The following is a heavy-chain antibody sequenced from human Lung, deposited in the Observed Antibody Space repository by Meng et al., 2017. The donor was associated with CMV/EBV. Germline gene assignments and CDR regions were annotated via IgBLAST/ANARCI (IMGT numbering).Heavy chain of an antibody. CDR3: AKDDKPTKYIVVVPAAGDY. J-gene: IGHJ4*02. CDR2: ISGSGGST. D-gene: IGHD2-2*01. V-gene: IGHV3-23*01. Sequence: GGSLRLXCAASGFTFSSYAMSWVRQAPGKGLEWVSAISGSGGSTYYADSVKGRFTISRDNSKNTLYLQMNSLRAEDTAVYYCAKDDKPTKYIVVVPAAGDYWGQGTLVTVSS. CDR1: GFTFSSYA.